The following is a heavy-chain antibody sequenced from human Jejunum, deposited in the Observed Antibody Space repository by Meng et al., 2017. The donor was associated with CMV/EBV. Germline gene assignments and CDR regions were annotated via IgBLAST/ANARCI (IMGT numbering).Heavy chain of an antibody. V-gene: IGHV4-59*01. CDR2: IYYSGGT. Sequence: TCTVSADSMGGSFWSWIRQAPGKGLEWIGYIYYSGGTNYNPSLKSRVTISIDTSKNQFSLKLTSVTAADTAMYYCAGGRLRHWYFGLWGHGTLVTVSS. CDR1: ADSMGGSF. CDR3: AGGRLRHWYFGL. J-gene: IGHJ2*01. D-gene: IGHD4-17*01.